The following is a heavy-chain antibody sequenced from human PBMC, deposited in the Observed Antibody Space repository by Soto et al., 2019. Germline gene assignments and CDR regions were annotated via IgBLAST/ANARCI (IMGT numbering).Heavy chain of an antibody. Sequence: GGSLRLSCAASGFTLSSYSMSWVRQPPGKGLEWVSGISGSGGSTYYADSVKGRFTISRDNSKNTLYLQMKSLRAEDTAVYYCAKDQDIVVVPAALDAFDVWGQGTMVTVSS. CDR2: ISGSGGST. CDR1: GFTLSSYS. V-gene: IGHV3-23*01. CDR3: AKDQDIVVVPAALDAFDV. D-gene: IGHD2-2*01. J-gene: IGHJ3*01.